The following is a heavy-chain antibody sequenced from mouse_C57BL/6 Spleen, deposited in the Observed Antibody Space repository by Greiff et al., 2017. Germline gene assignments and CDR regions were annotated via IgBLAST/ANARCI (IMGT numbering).Heavy chain of an antibody. CDR2: IRLKSDNYAT. J-gene: IGHJ1*03. V-gene: IGHV6-3*01. CDR3: AAGDASWYFDV. CDR1: GFTFSNYW. Sequence: EVKLVESGGGLVQPGGSMKLSCVASGFTFSNYWMNWVRQSPEKGLEWVAQIRLKSDNYATHYAESVKGRFTISRDDSKSSVYLQMNNLRAEDTGSYYCAAGDASWYFDVWGTGTTVTVSS.